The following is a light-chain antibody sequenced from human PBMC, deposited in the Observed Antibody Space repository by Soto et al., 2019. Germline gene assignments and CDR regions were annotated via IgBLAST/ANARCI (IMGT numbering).Light chain of an antibody. V-gene: IGKV3-20*01. CDR1: QSVSSSY. CDR2: GAS. Sequence: EIVLTQSPGTLSLSPGERATLSCRASQSVSSSYLAWYQQKPGQAPRLLIYGASSRATGIPDRFSGSGSGTDFTLTISRLEPEDFELYYCQQYGSSQVTFGQGTQVDIK. CDR3: QQYGSSQVT. J-gene: IGKJ1*01.